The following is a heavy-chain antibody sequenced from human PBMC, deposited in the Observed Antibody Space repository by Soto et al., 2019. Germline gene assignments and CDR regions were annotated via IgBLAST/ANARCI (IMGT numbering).Heavy chain of an antibody. V-gene: IGHV3-73*02. CDR2: IRSRANNFAT. J-gene: IGHJ6*02. Sequence: EVQLVESGGGLVQPGGSLKLSCAASGFIFSGSAIHWVRQASGKGLEWVGRIRSRANNFATSSAASVKGRFTFSRDDSKNTADLQMNTLKPEDTAVYYCARRGRNGGWSNYDYYGMDVWGQGTTVTVSS. CDR3: ARRGRNGGWSNYDYYGMDV. D-gene: IGHD6-19*01. CDR1: GFIFSGSA.